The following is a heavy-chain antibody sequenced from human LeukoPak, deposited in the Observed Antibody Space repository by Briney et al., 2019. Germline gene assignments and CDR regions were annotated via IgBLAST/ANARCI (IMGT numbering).Heavy chain of an antibody. Sequence: SQTLSLTCTVSGGSISSGDYYCTWIRQRPGKGLEWIGYIHYTGTTYYNPSLKSRVTISLDTSKNQFSLKLSSVTAADTAIYYCASQIVGAFFAYWGQGTLVTVSS. CDR3: ASQIVGAFFAY. D-gene: IGHD1-26*01. CDR2: IHYTGTT. CDR1: GGSISSGDYY. V-gene: IGHV4-31*03. J-gene: IGHJ4*02.